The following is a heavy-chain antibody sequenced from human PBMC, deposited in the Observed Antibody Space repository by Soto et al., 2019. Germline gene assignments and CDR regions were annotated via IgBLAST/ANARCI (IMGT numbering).Heavy chain of an antibody. V-gene: IGHV4-59*01. D-gene: IGHD2-8*01. Sequence: SETLSLTCTVSGTSISRYYWSWIRQPPGKGLEWIANIHYSGTTNYNPSLASRVTLSVDTSKNQFSLKMTSVTAADRAMYFCARYNSYAIDYWGRGTLVTVSS. CDR2: IHYSGTT. CDR1: GTSISRYY. CDR3: ARYNSYAIDY. J-gene: IGHJ4*02.